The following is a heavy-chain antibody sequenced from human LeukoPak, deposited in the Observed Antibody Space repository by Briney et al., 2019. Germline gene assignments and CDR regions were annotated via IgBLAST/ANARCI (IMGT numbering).Heavy chain of an antibody. Sequence: GGSLRLSCAASGLTFSSCAMSWVRQAPGKGLEWVSAISGRGASTYYADSVKGRFTISRDNSKNTLYLQMNSLRAEDTAVYYCAKASAPGTLMPSPEDYWGQGTLVTVSS. D-gene: IGHD6-13*01. CDR2: ISGRGAST. J-gene: IGHJ4*02. CDR3: AKASAPGTLMPSPEDY. V-gene: IGHV3-23*01. CDR1: GLTFSSCA.